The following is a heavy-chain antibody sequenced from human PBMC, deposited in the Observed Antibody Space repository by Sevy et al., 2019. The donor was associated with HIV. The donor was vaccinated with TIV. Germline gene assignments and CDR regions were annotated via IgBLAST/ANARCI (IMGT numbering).Heavy chain of an antibody. J-gene: IGHJ3*02. D-gene: IGHD2-2*01. Sequence: SETLSLTCAVYGGSFSGYYWSWIRQPPGKGLEWIGEINYSGSTNYNPSLKSRVTISGATSKNQFSLKSSSVTAADTAVYYCARHCSSTSCSHAFDIWGQGTMVTVSS. CDR1: GGSFSGYY. V-gene: IGHV4-34*01. CDR2: INYSGST. CDR3: ARHCSSTSCSHAFDI.